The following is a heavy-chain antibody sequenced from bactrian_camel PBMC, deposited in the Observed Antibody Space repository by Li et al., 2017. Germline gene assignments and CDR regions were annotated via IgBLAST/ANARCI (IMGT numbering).Heavy chain of an antibody. CDR2: INGGAGTT. Sequence: VQLVESGGGLVQPGGSLRLSCSASGFTFSSSAIHWVRQAPGKGLEWVSTINGGAGTTNYADSVKDRFTISRDNAKNALYLQLNSLKTEDTAMYYCAKMEAITGVPGNYWGQGTQVTVS. J-gene: IGHJ4*01. CDR3: AKMEAITGVPGNY. CDR1: GFTFSSSA. V-gene: IGHV3S42*01. D-gene: IGHD7*01.